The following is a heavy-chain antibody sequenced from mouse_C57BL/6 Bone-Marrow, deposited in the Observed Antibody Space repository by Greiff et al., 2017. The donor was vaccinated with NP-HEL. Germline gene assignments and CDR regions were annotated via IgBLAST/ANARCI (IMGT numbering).Heavy chain of an antibody. Sequence: VQLQQSGAELVRPGTSVKMSCKASGYTFTNYWIGWAKQRPGHGLEWIGDIYPGGGYTNYNEKFKGKATLTADKSSSTAYMQFSSLTSEDSAIYYCARGDYPYYYAMDYWGQGTSVTVSS. D-gene: IGHD2-4*01. CDR1: GYTFTNYW. CDR2: IYPGGGYT. CDR3: ARGDYPYYYAMDY. J-gene: IGHJ4*01. V-gene: IGHV1-63*01.